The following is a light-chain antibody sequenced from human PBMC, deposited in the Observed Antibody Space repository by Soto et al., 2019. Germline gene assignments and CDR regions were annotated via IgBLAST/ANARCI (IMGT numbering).Light chain of an antibody. V-gene: IGKV3-11*01. CDR2: DAS. CDR3: QQRSNWPLT. J-gene: IGKJ1*01. CDR1: QSVSSN. Sequence: EIVLTQSPATLSLSPGERATLSCRASQSVSSNLAWYQQKPGQAPRLLIYDASNRATGIPGRFSGSGSGTEFTLTISSLEPEDYAVYYCQQRSNWPLTFGQGPKVDIK.